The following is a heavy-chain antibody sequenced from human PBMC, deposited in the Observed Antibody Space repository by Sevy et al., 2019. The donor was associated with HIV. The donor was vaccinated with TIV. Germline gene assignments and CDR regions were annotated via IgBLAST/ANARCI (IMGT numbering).Heavy chain of an antibody. J-gene: IGHJ4*02. CDR3: AREVGDGYNPRYYFDY. CDR2: IYAGGTT. CDR1: GFTVSTNY. Sequence: GGSLRLSCAASGFTVSTNYMTWVRQAPGKGLEWVSVIYAGGTTYYADAVKGRFTSSRDKSKNTLYLQMNSLRAEDTAVYYCAREVGDGYNPRYYFDYWGQGTLVTVSS. D-gene: IGHD5-12*01. V-gene: IGHV3-53*01.